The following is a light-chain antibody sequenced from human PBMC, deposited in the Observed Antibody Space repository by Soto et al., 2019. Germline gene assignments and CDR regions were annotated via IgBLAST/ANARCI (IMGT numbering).Light chain of an antibody. CDR1: QSLVFNDGNTY. CDR2: KVS. Sequence: DVVLTQSPLSLPVALGQPASISCRSSQSLVFNDGNTYLNWYHQRPGQSPRRLIYKVSNRDSGVPGRFSGSGSGTDFTLKISRVEAEDVGVYYCMQTTRWLWTFGQGTKVEIK. CDR3: MQTTRWLWT. V-gene: IGKV2-30*01. J-gene: IGKJ1*01.